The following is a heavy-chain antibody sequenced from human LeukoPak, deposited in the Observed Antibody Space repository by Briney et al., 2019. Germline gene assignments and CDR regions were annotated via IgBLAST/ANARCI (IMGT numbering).Heavy chain of an antibody. CDR1: GFTFSIYS. D-gene: IGHD6-13*01. CDR2: ISSSSSTI. CDR3: AAGAAAGFPSLSYYMDV. J-gene: IGHJ6*03. Sequence: QSGGSLRLSCAASGFTFSIYSMNWVRQAPGKGLEWVSYISSSSSTIYYADSVKGRFTISRDNAKNSLYLQMNSLRAEDTAVYYCAAGAAAGFPSLSYYMDVWGKGTTVTVSS. V-gene: IGHV3-48*01.